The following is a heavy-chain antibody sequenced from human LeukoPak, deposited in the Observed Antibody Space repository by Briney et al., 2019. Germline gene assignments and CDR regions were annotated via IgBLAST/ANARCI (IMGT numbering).Heavy chain of an antibody. CDR3: ARDRAVATIGGVDY. CDR1: GYTFTGYY. CDR2: IKPNSGGT. Sequence: GGSVKVSCKASGYTFTGYYIHWVRQAPGQGLEWMGCIKPNSGGTNYAQKFQGRVTMTRDTSISTAYMELSRLRSDDTAVYYCARDRAVATIGGVDYWGQGTLVTVSS. J-gene: IGHJ4*02. D-gene: IGHD5-12*01. V-gene: IGHV1-2*02.